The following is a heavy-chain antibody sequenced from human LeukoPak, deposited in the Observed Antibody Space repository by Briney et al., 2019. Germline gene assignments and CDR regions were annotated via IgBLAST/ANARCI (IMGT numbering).Heavy chain of an antibody. CDR2: VYYTGST. D-gene: IGHD6-19*01. Sequence: PSETLSLTCTVSGDFITAYYWSWIRQPPGKGLEWIGYVYYTGSTEYNPSLRSRVTISLEMSKQQFSLTLTSVTAADTAVYYCARAGPGYSSGWYLDYWGQGTLVTVSS. V-gene: IGHV4-59*01. CDR1: GDFITAYY. CDR3: ARAGPGYSSGWYLDY. J-gene: IGHJ4*02.